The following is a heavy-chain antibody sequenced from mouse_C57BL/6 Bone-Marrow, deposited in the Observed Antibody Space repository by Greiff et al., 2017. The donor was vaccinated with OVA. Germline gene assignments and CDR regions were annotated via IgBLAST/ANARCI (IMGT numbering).Heavy chain of an antibody. D-gene: IGHD1-1*01. V-gene: IGHV1-64*01. CDR2: IHPNSGST. Sequence: VQLQQPGAELVKPGASVKLSCKASGYTFTSYWMHWVKQRPGQGLEWIGMIHPNSGSTTYNEKFKSKATLTVDKSSSTAYMQLSSMTYEDSAVYYCARGDYYGSYYLDYWGQGTTLTVSS. CDR1: GYTFTSYW. CDR3: ARGDYYGSYYLDY. J-gene: IGHJ2*01.